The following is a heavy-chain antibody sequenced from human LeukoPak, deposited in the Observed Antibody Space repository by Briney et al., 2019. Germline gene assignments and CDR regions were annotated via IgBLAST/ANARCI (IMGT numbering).Heavy chain of an antibody. J-gene: IGHJ4*02. CDR3: ASLWGYCSSTSCYTLPSIDY. V-gene: IGHV3-7*01. Sequence: GGSLRLPRVASGFSFSSYTINWVRQAPGKGLEWVANIKQDGSEKYYVDSVKGRFTISRDNAKNSLYLQMNSLRAEDTAVYYCASLWGYCSSTSCYTLPSIDYWGQGTLVTVSS. D-gene: IGHD2-2*02. CDR2: IKQDGSEK. CDR1: GFSFSSYT.